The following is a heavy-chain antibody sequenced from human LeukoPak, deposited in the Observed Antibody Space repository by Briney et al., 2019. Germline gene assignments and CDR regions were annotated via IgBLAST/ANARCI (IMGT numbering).Heavy chain of an antibody. V-gene: IGHV3-74*01. Sequence: PGGSLRLSCAASGFTFSSYWMHWVRQAPGKGLVWVSRINSDGSSTSYADSVRGRFSISRDNAKNTLYLQMNSLRAEDTAVYYCARDQDTAMVTPFDYWGQGTLVTVSS. D-gene: IGHD5-18*01. CDR1: GFTFSSYW. J-gene: IGHJ4*02. CDR2: INSDGSST. CDR3: ARDQDTAMVTPFDY.